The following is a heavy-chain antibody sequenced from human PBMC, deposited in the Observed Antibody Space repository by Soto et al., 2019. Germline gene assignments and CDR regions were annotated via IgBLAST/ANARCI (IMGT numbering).Heavy chain of an antibody. Sequence: QVQLVQSGAEVKKPGSSVKVSCKASGGTFSSYAISWVRQAPGQGLEWMGGIIPIFGTANYAQKFQGRVTITADESTSTDYMELSSLRSEDTAVYYCARDHRSSSGYYYYGMDVWGQGTTVTVSS. CDR1: GGTFSSYA. CDR2: IIPIFGTA. CDR3: ARDHRSSSGYYYYGMDV. D-gene: IGHD6-6*01. V-gene: IGHV1-69*01. J-gene: IGHJ6*02.